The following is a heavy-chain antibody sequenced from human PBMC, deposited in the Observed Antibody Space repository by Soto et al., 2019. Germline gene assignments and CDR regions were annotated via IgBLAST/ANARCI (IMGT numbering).Heavy chain of an antibody. D-gene: IGHD6-19*01. CDR1: GFSLSTSGMC. J-gene: IGHJ6*02. Sequence: GSGPTLVNPTQTLTLTCTFSGFSLSTSGMCVTWIRQPPGKALEWLARIDWDDDKYYSTSLRTRLTISKVTSKNQVVLRMTNMDPVDTATYYCARTHTAVALDYYYYGLDVWGPGTTVTVSS. CDR2: IDWDDDK. CDR3: ARTHTAVALDYYYYGLDV. V-gene: IGHV2-70*11.